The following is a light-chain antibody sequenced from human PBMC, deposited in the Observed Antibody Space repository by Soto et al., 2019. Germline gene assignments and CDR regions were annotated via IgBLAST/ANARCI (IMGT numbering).Light chain of an antibody. V-gene: IGKV1-27*01. CDR2: XXX. Sequence: DIQLTQSPSSLSASVGDRVTITCRASQAISSYLAWYQQKPGKVPELLXXXXXTLQSGAPSXFSGXXSGTXXXXXXXXXXXXDVATYYCQKYNHAPTFGRGTKVEIK. CDR3: QKYNHAPT. J-gene: IGKJ4*01. CDR1: QAISSY.